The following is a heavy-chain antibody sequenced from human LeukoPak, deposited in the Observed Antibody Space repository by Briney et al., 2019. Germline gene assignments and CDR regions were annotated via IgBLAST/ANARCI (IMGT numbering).Heavy chain of an antibody. CDR2: IYSRGVT. Sequence: SETLSLTCAISGDSIINYIWTWIRQPAEKGLEWIGRIYSRGVTNYNPSLKSRVTLSVDTSKNHLSLEMNSVTAADTAVYYCARRQGSATAEAFDIWGQGTMVTVSS. J-gene: IGHJ3*02. V-gene: IGHV4-4*07. D-gene: IGHD6-25*01. CDR3: ARRQGSATAEAFDI. CDR1: GDSIINYI.